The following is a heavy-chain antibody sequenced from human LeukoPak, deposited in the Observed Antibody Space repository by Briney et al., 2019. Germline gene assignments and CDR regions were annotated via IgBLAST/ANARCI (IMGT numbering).Heavy chain of an antibody. J-gene: IGHJ3*02. CDR1: GDSVSSINAA. Sequence: SQTLSLTCALSGDSVSSINAAWNWIRQSPSRGLEWLGRTYYRSKWGSDYAVSVKSRIIISPDTSKNQFSLQLNSVTPEDTAVHYCTRASNRAFDIWGQGTMVTVSS. CDR2: TYYRSKWGS. CDR3: TRASNRAFDI. V-gene: IGHV6-1*01. D-gene: IGHD1-14*01.